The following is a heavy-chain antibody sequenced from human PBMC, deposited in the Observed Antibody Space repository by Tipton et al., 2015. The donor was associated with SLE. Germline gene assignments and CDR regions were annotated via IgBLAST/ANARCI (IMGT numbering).Heavy chain of an antibody. CDR2: INHSGST. Sequence: LRLSCAVYGGSFSGYYWSWIRQPPGKGLEWIGEINHSGSTNYNPSLKSRVTISVDTSKNQFSLKLSSVTAADTAVYYCARGGVGAPDYWGQGTLVTVSS. CDR1: GGSFSGYY. V-gene: IGHV4-34*01. CDR3: ARGGVGAPDY. D-gene: IGHD1-26*01. J-gene: IGHJ4*02.